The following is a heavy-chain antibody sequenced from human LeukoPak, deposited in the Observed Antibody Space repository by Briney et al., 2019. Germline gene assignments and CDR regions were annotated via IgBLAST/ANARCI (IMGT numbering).Heavy chain of an antibody. J-gene: IGHJ4*02. Sequence: SGPTLVNPTQTLTLTCTFSRVSLSTSGMYGSWIRQPPWKALEWLARIDWDDDKYYSTSLKTRLTISKDTSKNQVVLTMTNMDPVDTATYYCARIYCSGSFEVDYWGQGTLVTVSS. CDR1: RVSLSTSGMY. CDR2: IDWDDDK. CDR3: ARIYCSGSFEVDY. V-gene: IGHV2-70*11. D-gene: IGHD3-10*01.